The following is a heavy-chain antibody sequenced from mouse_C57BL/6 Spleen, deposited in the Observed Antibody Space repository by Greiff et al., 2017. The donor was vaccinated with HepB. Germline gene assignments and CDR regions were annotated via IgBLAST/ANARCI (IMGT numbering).Heavy chain of an antibody. V-gene: IGHV1-39*01. CDR2: INPNYGTT. CDR1: GYSFTDYN. D-gene: IGHD2-4*01. J-gene: IGHJ1*03. CDR3: AREGYYDPWYFDV. Sequence: VHVKQSGPELVKPGASVKISCKASGYSFTDYNMNWVKQSNGKSLEWIGVINPNYGTTSYNQKFKGKATLTVDQSSSTAYMQLNSLTSEDSAVYYCAREGYYDPWYFDVWGTGTTVTVSS.